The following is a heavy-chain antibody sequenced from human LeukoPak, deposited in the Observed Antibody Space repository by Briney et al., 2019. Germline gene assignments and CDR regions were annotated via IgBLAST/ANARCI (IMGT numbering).Heavy chain of an antibody. D-gene: IGHD2-2*01. Sequence: PGGSLRLSCAASGFSFSSYEMNWVRQAPGKGLEWASYISSSGSTIYYADSVKGRFTISRDNAKNSLYLQMNSLRAEDTAVYYCARDCSSTSCYQLDYWGQGTLVTVSS. J-gene: IGHJ4*02. CDR3: ARDCSSTSCYQLDY. CDR2: ISSSGSTI. CDR1: GFSFSSYE. V-gene: IGHV3-48*03.